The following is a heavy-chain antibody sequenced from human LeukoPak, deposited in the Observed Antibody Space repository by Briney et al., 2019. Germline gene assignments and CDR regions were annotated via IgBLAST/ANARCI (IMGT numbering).Heavy chain of an antibody. CDR2: ISGSGGGT. CDR3: AKYGPQDSGSSHFDY. D-gene: IGHD1-26*01. J-gene: IGHJ4*02. Sequence: GGSLRLSCAASGFTFSNYAMSWVRQAPGKGLEWVSGISGSGGGTYYADSVKGRFTISRANSKNTLYLQMNSLRAEDTAVYYCAKYGPQDSGSSHFDYWGQGALVTVSS. CDR1: GFTFSNYA. V-gene: IGHV3-23*01.